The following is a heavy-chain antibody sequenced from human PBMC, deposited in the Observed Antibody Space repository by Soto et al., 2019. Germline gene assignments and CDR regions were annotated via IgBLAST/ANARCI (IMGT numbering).Heavy chain of an antibody. CDR3: ARVAYDFWIGYLGYYYYYCMDV. J-gene: IGHJ6*02. CDR2: ISAYNGNT. Sequence: QVQLVQSGAEVKKPGASVKVSCKASGYTFTSYGISWVRQAPGQGLEWMGWISAYNGNTNYAQKLQGRVTMTTDTSTSTAYMEMRSLRSDDTAVYYCARVAYDFWIGYLGYYYYYCMDVCGQGTTVTVSS. CDR1: GYTFTSYG. V-gene: IGHV1-18*04. D-gene: IGHD3-3*01.